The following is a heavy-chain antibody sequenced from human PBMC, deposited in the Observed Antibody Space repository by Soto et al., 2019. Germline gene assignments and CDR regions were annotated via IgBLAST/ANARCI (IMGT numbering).Heavy chain of an antibody. CDR2: ITWNSNVI. V-gene: IGHV3-9*01. CDR1: GFTFDDYA. Sequence: EVQLVESGGGLVQPGRSLRLSCAASGFTFDDYAMHWVRRVPGKGLEWVSSITWNSNVIGYADSVKGRFTISRDNAKNSLYRQMNSLRPEDTALYYCAKGGPDAFCSGGRCYFDYWGQGALVTVSS. CDR3: AKGGPDAFCSGGRCYFDY. D-gene: IGHD2-15*01. J-gene: IGHJ4*02.